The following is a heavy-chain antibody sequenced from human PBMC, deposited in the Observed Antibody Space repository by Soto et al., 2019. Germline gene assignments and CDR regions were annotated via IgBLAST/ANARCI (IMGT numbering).Heavy chain of an antibody. Sequence: EVQLVESGGGLVQPGGSLRLSCAASGFTLSTYSMNWVRQAPGKGLEWVSYISSSSSTIYYADSVKGRFTISRDNAKNSLYLQMNSLRVEDTAVYYCARDDGRLNFQHWGQGTLVTVSS. CDR2: ISSSSSTI. V-gene: IGHV3-48*01. D-gene: IGHD2-15*01. CDR3: ARDDGRLNFQH. J-gene: IGHJ1*01. CDR1: GFTLSTYS.